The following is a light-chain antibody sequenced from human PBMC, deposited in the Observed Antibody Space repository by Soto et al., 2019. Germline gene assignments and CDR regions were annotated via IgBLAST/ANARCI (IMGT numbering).Light chain of an antibody. CDR3: QSYDSSLTVYV. CDR1: SSSIGAGYD. CDR2: ANN. V-gene: IGLV1-40*01. Sequence: QSALPQPPSVSGAPGQRVIISCTGSSSSIGAGYDVYWFQRLPGTAPKLLIYANNYRPSGVPDRFSGSQSGTSASLAINGLQSEDEADYHCQSYDSSLTVYVFGTGTKVTVL. J-gene: IGLJ1*01.